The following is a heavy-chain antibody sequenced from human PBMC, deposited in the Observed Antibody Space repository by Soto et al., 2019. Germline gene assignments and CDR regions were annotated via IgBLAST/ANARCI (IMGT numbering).Heavy chain of an antibody. V-gene: IGHV3-30-3*01. J-gene: IGHJ6*02. D-gene: IGHD4-17*01. CDR2: ISYDGSNK. CDR1: GFTFSSYA. Sequence: QVQLVESGGGVVQPGRSLRLSCAASGFTFSSYAMHWVRQAPGKGLEWVAVISYDGSNKYYADSVKGRFTISRDNSKNTLDLQMNSLRAEDTAVYYCARTGTTVTTYGMDVWGQGTTVTVSS. CDR3: ARTGTTVTTYGMDV.